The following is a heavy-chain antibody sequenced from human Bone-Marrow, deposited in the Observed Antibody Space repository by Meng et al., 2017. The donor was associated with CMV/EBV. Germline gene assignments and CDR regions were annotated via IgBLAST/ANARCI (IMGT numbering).Heavy chain of an antibody. Sequence: SETLSLTCTVSGGSVHSDSFYWSWIRQPPGKGLEWIGHVFDTWSTNYNSSLKSRVTISIDTSKNQFSLKLSSVTAADTAVYYCASIYDFVGALDYWGQGTLVTVSS. CDR3: ASIYDFVGALDY. D-gene: IGHD3-3*01. V-gene: IGHV4-61*01. CDR1: GGSVHSDSFY. CDR2: VFDTWST. J-gene: IGHJ4*02.